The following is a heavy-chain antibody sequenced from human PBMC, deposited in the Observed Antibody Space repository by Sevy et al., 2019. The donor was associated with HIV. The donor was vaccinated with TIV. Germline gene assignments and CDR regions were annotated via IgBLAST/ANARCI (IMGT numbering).Heavy chain of an antibody. V-gene: IGHV3-73*01. CDR3: TRGGARDSSSWYDYFDY. Sequence: GGSLRLSCAASGFTFSGSAMQWVRQASGKGLEWVGRIRSKGNSHATAYAASVKGRFTISRDDSKNTVYLQMNSLKTEDTAVYYCTRGGARDSSSWYDYFDYWGQGTLVTVSS. D-gene: IGHD6-13*01. CDR1: GFTFSGSA. CDR2: IRSKGNSHAT. J-gene: IGHJ4*02.